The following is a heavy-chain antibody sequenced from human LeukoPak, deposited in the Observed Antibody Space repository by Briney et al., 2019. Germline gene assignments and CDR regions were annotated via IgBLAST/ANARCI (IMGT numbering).Heavy chain of an antibody. J-gene: IGHJ6*02. CDR1: RFTFSSYA. D-gene: IGHD6-6*01. V-gene: IGHV3-30-3*01. CDR2: ISYDGSNK. Sequence: GGSLRLSCAASRFTFSSYAIHWVRQPPGKGLEWVALISYDGSNKYYGDSVKGRFTISRDNSTNTLYLQMNSMRAEVTAVYYCARDYSSSSTWVPRNDYYYYGMDVWGQGTTVTVSS. CDR3: ARDYSSSSTWVPRNDYYYYGMDV.